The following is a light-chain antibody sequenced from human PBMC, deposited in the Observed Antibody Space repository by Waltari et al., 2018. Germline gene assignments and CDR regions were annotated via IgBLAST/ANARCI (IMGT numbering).Light chain of an antibody. Sequence: ETVMTQSPATLSVSPGERATLSCRASQSVSSNLAWYQQKPGQAPRLLIYGASTRATVIPARFSGSGSGTEFTLTISSLQSEDFAVYYCQQYNNWPSWTFGQGTKVEIK. J-gene: IGKJ1*01. CDR1: QSVSSN. CDR2: GAS. CDR3: QQYNNWPSWT. V-gene: IGKV3-15*01.